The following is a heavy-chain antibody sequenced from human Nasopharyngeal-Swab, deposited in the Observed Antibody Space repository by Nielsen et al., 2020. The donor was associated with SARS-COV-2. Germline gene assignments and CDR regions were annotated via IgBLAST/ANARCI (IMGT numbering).Heavy chain of an antibody. CDR2: INHSGST. Sequence: WVRQPPGKGLEWIGEINHSGSTNYNPSHKSRGTISVDTSKNQFSLKLRSVTAADTAVYYCARGQGPRHYYDSSGYYYDVLGRGYYFDYWGQGTLVTVSS. J-gene: IGHJ4*02. D-gene: IGHD3-22*01. CDR3: ARGQGPRHYYDSSGYYYDVLGRGYYFDY. V-gene: IGHV4-34*01.